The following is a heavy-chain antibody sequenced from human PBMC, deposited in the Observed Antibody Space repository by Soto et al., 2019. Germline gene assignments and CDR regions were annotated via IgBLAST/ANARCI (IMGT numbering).Heavy chain of an antibody. D-gene: IGHD5-12*01. J-gene: IGHJ3*02. CDR3: ARDGPRDGYNLDAFDI. CDR1: GFTFSSYA. CDR2: ISYDGSNK. Sequence: QVQLVESGGGVVQPGRSLRLSCAASGFTFSSYAMHWVRQAPGKGLEWVAVISYDGSNKYYADSVKGRFTISRDNSKNTLYLQMNILRAEDTAVYYCARDGPRDGYNLDAFDIWGQGTMVTVS. V-gene: IGHV3-30-3*01.